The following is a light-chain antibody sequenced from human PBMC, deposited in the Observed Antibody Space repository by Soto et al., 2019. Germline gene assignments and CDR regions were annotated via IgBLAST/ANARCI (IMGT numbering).Light chain of an antibody. CDR1: QSISGE. CDR3: QQGRNWPGT. Sequence: EIVMTQSPATLSLSPGERATLSCRASQSISGELAWYQQRPGHHPRLLIYGVSTRATGVPDRFSGSGSGSDFTLTISGLEPEDFAVYYCQQGRNWPGTFGQGT. CDR2: GVS. V-gene: IGKV3-15*01. J-gene: IGKJ2*01.